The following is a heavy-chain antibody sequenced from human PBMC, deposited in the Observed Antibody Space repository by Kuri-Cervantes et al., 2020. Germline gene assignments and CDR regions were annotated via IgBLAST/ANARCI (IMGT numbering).Heavy chain of an antibody. D-gene: IGHD3-16*02. Sequence: SETLSLTCTVSGGSISSGDYYWSWIRQPPGKGLEWIGYIYYSGSTYYNPSLKSRVTISVGTSKNQFSLKLSSVTAADTAVYYCARVSRLGYYYYGMDVWGQGTTVTVSS. CDR2: IYYSGST. CDR3: ARVSRLGYYYYGMDV. V-gene: IGHV4-30-4*01. J-gene: IGHJ6*02. CDR1: GGSISSGDYY.